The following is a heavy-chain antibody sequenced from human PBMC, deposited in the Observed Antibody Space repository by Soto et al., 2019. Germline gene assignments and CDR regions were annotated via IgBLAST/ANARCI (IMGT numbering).Heavy chain of an antibody. CDR3: ASSDCSSTRCYSPFGGY. V-gene: IGHV3-30-3*01. J-gene: IGHJ4*02. Sequence: QVQLVESGGGVVQPGRSLRLSCAASGFTFSSYAMHWVRQAPGKGLEWVAVISYDGSNKYYEDSVKGRFPISRDNSKNTLYLQMNSLRAEDTAVYYCASSDCSSTRCYSPFGGYWGQGTLVTVSS. CDR1: GFTFSSYA. CDR2: ISYDGSNK. D-gene: IGHD2-2*01.